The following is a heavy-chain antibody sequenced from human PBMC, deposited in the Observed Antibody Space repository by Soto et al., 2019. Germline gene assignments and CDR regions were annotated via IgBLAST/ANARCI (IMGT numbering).Heavy chain of an antibody. CDR3: ARGYSRSSEYYYYGMDV. D-gene: IGHD6-6*01. CDR1: GYTFTGYY. V-gene: IGHV1-2*04. CDR2: INPNSGGT. J-gene: IGHJ6*02. Sequence: ASVKVSCKASGYTFTGYYMHWVRQAPGQGLEWMGWINPNSGGTNYAQKFQGWVTMTRDTSISTAYMELSRLRSDDTAVYYCARGYSRSSEYYYYGMDVWGQGTTVTVSS.